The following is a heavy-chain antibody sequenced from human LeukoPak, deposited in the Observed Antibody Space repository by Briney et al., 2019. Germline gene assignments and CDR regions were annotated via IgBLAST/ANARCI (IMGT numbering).Heavy chain of an antibody. Sequence: PGGSLRLSCAASGFIFDNFGVSWVRQAPGKGLEWVSALSATGGSAYYAASAQGRFTTSRDNSKNILYLEMNSLRVDDTAVYYCAKDTAPLGATKEFDHWGQGTLVTVSS. CDR2: LSATGGSA. CDR1: GFIFDNFG. J-gene: IGHJ4*02. D-gene: IGHD1-26*01. CDR3: AKDTAPLGATKEFDH. V-gene: IGHV3-23*01.